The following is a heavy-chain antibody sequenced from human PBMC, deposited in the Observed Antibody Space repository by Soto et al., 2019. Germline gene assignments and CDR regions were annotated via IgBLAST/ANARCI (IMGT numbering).Heavy chain of an antibody. CDR1: GFTFSSYS. Sequence: HPGGSLRLSCAASGFTFSSYSMNWVRQAPGKGLEWVSYISSSSSTIYYADSVKGRFTISRDNAKNSLYLQMNSLRDEDTAVYYCARSDPYDFWSGYFDYWGQGTLVTVSS. V-gene: IGHV3-48*02. CDR3: ARSDPYDFWSGYFDY. D-gene: IGHD3-3*01. J-gene: IGHJ4*02. CDR2: ISSSSSTI.